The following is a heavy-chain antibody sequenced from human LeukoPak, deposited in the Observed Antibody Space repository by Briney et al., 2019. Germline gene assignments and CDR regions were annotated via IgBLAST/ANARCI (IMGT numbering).Heavy chain of an antibody. V-gene: IGHV3-21*01. D-gene: IGHD6-19*01. CDR2: ISSSSSYI. J-gene: IGHJ4*02. CDR3: ARDIAPSSSGWYEFDY. CDR1: GLTFSSYS. Sequence: GGSLRLSCAASGLTFSSYSMNWVRQAPGKGLEWVSSISSSSSYIYYADSVKGRFTISRDNAKNSLYLQMNSLRAEDTAVYYCARDIAPSSSGWYEFDYWGQGTLVTVSS.